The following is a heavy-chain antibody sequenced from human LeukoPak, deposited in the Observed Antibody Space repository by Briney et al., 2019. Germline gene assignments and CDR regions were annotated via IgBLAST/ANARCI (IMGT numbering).Heavy chain of an antibody. CDR1: GGSISSYY. J-gene: IGHJ4*02. CDR2: IYTSGST. D-gene: IGHD2-2*01. CDR3: ARSIVVVPAVPFDY. V-gene: IGHV4-4*07. Sequence: SETLSLTCTVSGGSISSYYWSWIRQPAGKGLEWIGRIYTSGSTNYNPSLKSRVTISVDTSKNQFSLKLSSVTAADTAVYYCARSIVVVPAVPFDYWGQGTLVTVSS.